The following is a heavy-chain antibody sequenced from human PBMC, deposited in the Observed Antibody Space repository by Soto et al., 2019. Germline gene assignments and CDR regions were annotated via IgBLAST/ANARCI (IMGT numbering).Heavy chain of an antibody. CDR1: GGSISSGGYS. CDR2: IYHSGST. CDR3: ARGSGSSWYGGYVDC. J-gene: IGHJ4*02. V-gene: IGHV4-30-2*01. D-gene: IGHD6-13*01. Sequence: QLQLQESGSGLVKPSQTLSLTCAVSGGSISSGGYSWSWIRQPPGKGLEWIGYIYHSGSTYYNPSLKRRVTISVDRSKNQFSLKLSSVTAADTAVYYCARGSGSSWYGGYVDCWGQGTLVTVSS.